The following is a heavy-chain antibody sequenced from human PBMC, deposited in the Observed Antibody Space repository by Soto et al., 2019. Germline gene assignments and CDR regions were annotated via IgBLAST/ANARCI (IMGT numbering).Heavy chain of an antibody. J-gene: IGHJ6*02. CDR2: VYYGGNT. CDR1: GGSISGYY. Sequence: SETLSLTCTVSGGSISGYYWNWVRQPPGKGLEWIGCVYYGGNTNFNPSLKSRVTISVDTSKNHFSLKLSSVTAADTAVYYCARGGKSYYYYYGMDVWGQGTPVTVSS. V-gene: IGHV4-59*01. D-gene: IGHD2-15*01. CDR3: ARGGKSYYYYYGMDV.